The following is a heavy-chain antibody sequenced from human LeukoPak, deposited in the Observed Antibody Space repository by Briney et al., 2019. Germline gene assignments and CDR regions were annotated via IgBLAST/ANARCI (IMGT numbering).Heavy chain of an antibody. J-gene: IGHJ6*02. CDR2: ISAYNGNT. V-gene: IGHV1-18*01. CDR1: GYTFTSYD. CDR3: ARPITAAVAATRRGYYYGMDV. Sequence: ASVKVSCKASGYTFTSYDINWVRQAPGQGLEWMGWISAYNGNTNYAQKLQGRVTMTTDTSTSTAYMELRSLRSDDTAVYYCARPITAAVAATRRGYYYGMDVWGQGTTVTVSS. D-gene: IGHD2-15*01.